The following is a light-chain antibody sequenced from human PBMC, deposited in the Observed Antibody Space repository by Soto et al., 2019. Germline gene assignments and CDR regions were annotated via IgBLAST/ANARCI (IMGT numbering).Light chain of an antibody. CDR2: QAS. CDR3: QQYNSHWSWT. Sequence: DIQMTQSPSTLAASPGDRVTITCRASQRIKSWLAWYQQKPGKAPKLLIYQASNLQRGVPSRFSGSGFGTECTLTISSLQPEDFAMYYCQQYNSHWSWTFGQGTKVEI. V-gene: IGKV1-5*03. J-gene: IGKJ1*01. CDR1: QRIKSW.